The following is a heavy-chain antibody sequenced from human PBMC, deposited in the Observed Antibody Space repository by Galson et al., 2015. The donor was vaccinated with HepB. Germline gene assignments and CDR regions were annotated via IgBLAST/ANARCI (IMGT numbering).Heavy chain of an antibody. CDR1: GGSFSSFA. CDR3: ARGMGDGNNLVRYYYYGLDV. CDR2: IMPVFAIV. J-gene: IGHJ6*02. D-gene: IGHD5-24*01. Sequence: SVKVSCKASGGSFSSFAISWVRQAPGQGLEWMGGIMPVFAIVNYAQKFQDRVTITADTSTRTTTAYMELSILTSDDTAVYYCARGMGDGNNLVRYYYYGLDVWGQGTTVTVSS. V-gene: IGHV1-69*10.